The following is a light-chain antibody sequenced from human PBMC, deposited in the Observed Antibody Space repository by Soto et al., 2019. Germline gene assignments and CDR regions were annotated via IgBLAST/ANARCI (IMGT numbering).Light chain of an antibody. CDR2: DVN. J-gene: IGLJ1*01. CDR1: SSDVGGYNY. Sequence: QSVLTQPAPVSGSPGQSITISCTGTSSDVGGYNYVSWYQHNPGKAPKLMMYDVNNRPSGVSNRFSGSKSGNAASLTISGLQAEDEADYFCKSYTSSSTYVFGTGTKVTVL. V-gene: IGLV2-14*03. CDR3: KSYTSSSTYV.